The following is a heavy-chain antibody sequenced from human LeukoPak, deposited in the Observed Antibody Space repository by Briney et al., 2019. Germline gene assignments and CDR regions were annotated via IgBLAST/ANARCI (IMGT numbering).Heavy chain of an antibody. CDR3: ARDLVAMIVVVSVAW. CDR1: GFTFSSYA. J-gene: IGHJ1*01. Sequence: PGGSLRLSCAASGFTFSSYAMHWVRQAPGKGLGWVAVISYDGSNKYYADSVKGRFTISRDNSKNTLYLQMNSLRAEDTAVYYCARDLVAMIVVVSVAWWGQGTMVSVSS. CDR2: ISYDGSNK. V-gene: IGHV3-30-3*01. D-gene: IGHD3-22*01.